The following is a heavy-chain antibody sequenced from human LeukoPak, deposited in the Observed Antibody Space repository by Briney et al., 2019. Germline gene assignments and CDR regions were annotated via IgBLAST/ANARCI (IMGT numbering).Heavy chain of an antibody. Sequence: GGSLRLSCAASGFTFSSYDMHWVRQATGKGLEWVSAIGTAGDTYYPGSVKGRFTISRENAKNSLYLQMNSLRAGDTAVYYCARDPPSGGDRNYFDHWGQGTLVTVSS. CDR2: IGTAGDT. J-gene: IGHJ4*02. D-gene: IGHD2-21*02. CDR1: GFTFSSYD. V-gene: IGHV3-13*01. CDR3: ARDPPSGGDRNYFDH.